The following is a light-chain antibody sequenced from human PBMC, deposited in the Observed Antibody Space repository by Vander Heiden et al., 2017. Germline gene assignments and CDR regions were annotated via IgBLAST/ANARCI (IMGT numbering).Light chain of an antibody. CDR2: GKN. CDR1: SLRSYY. J-gene: IGLJ2*01. V-gene: IGLV3-19*01. CDR3: NSRDSSGNHLNVV. Sequence: SSELTQDPAVSVALGQTVRITCHGDSLRSYYASWYQQKPGQAPGRVIYGKNNRPSGIPDRSSGSSAGNTASLTITGARAEDEADYYCNSRDSSGNHLNVVFGGGTKLTVL.